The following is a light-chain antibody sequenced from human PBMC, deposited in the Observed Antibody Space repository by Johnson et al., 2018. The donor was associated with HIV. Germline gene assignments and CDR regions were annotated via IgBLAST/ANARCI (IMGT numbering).Light chain of an antibody. CDR2: ENN. CDR1: TSNIGKNY. J-gene: IGLJ1*01. CDR3: ATWDSSLRWV. Sequence: QSVLTQPPSVSAAPGQKVTISCSGSTSNIGKNYVSWYQQFPGTAPKLLIYENNKRPSGIPERFSGSKSGTSATLGITGLQTGEEADYYCATWDSSLRWVFGTGTKVTVL. V-gene: IGLV1-51*02.